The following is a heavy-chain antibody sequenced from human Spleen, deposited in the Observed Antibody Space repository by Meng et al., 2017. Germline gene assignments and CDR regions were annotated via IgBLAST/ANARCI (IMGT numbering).Heavy chain of an antibody. V-gene: IGHV4-39*07. D-gene: IGHD6-19*01. CDR2: IYYSGST. J-gene: IGHJ4*01. CDR3: ASSGWYRGPNYFDY. CDR1: GGSISSSSYY. Sequence: LLLPRSCPVLVKPSETCSLTCTVSGGSISSSSYYWGWIRQPPGKGLEWIGSIYYSGSTYYNPSLKSLVTISVDPSKNQFSLMVSSVTAADTAVYYCASSGWYRGPNYFDYWGQGTLVTVSS.